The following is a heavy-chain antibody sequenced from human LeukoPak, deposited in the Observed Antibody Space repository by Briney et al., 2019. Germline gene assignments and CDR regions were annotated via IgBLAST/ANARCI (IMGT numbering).Heavy chain of an antibody. D-gene: IGHD6-19*01. V-gene: IGHV3-11*01. CDR1: GFTFSYYY. J-gene: IGHJ6*03. CDR2: MSSTGTTI. CDR3: ARLEQFHRGHFYYYMYV. Sequence: GGSLTLSCAASGFTFSYYYMTWIRQAPGKGLEWVSYMSSTGTTIYYADSVRGRLTISRDNAKNSLYLQMSSLRAEDTAVYYCARLEQFHRGHFYYYMYVPGKGTTVTVSS.